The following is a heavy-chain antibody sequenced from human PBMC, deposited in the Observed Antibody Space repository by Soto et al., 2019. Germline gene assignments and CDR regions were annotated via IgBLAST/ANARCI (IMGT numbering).Heavy chain of an antibody. CDR2: IIPIFGTA. CDR3: ARGEGSGYGYYYYYGMDV. CDR1: GGTFSSYA. D-gene: IGHD5-12*01. Sequence: SVKVSCKASGGTFSSYAISWVRQAPGQGLEWMGGIIPIFGTANYAQKFQGRVTITADESTSTAYMELSSLRSEDTAVYYCARGEGSGYGYYYYYGMDVWGQGTTVTVSS. V-gene: IGHV1-69*13. J-gene: IGHJ6*02.